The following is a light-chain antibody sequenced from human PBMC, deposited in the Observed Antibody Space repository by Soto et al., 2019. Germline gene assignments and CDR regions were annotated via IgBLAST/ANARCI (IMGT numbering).Light chain of an antibody. CDR3: QQSYSTLTWT. Sequence: DIQMTQSPSSLSASVGDRVTTSGRASQSIGIYLNWYQQRPGKDPKLLIYAASTLQSGVPSRFSGSGSGTDFTLTISSLQPEDFATYYCQQSYSTLTWTFGQGTKVDIK. V-gene: IGKV1-39*01. J-gene: IGKJ1*01. CDR1: QSIGIY. CDR2: AAS.